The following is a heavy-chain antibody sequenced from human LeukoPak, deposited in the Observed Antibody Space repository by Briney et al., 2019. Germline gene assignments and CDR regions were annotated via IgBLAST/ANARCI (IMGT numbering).Heavy chain of an antibody. CDR1: GGPISNYY. CDR2: IYYTGST. CDR3: ARRARENWYFDL. Sequence: SETLSLTCTVSGGPISNYYWRWIRQPPGKGLDWIGYIYYTGSTNSNPSLKSRVTISADTPKNQFSLKLSSVTAADTAVYYCARRARENWYFDLWGRGTLVTVSS. J-gene: IGHJ2*01. V-gene: IGHV4-59*08.